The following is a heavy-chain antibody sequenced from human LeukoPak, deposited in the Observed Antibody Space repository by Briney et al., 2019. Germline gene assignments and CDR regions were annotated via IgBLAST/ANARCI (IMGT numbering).Heavy chain of an antibody. V-gene: IGHV3-23*01. CDR3: ASIDDNTYESSGYGRGY. CDR2: ISGNGGGT. D-gene: IGHD3-22*01. Sequence: PGGSLRLSCAASGFTFSSHAMTWVRLAPGKGLEWVSAISGNGGGTYYADSLEGRFTISRDNSKNTLYLLMNSLRAEDTAVYYCASIDDNTYESSGYGRGYWGQGTLVTVSS. CDR1: GFTFSSHA. J-gene: IGHJ4*02.